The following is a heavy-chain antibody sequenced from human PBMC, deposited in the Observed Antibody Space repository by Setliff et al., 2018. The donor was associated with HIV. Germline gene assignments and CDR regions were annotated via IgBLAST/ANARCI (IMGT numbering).Heavy chain of an antibody. Sequence: EASVKVSCKAAGCTLTNYHMHWVRQATGQGLEWMGWMNPNSGNTGYAQKFQGRVTITADESTSTAYMELSSLRSEDTAVYYCARVGATPIDAFDIWGQGTMVTVSS. D-gene: IGHD1-26*01. CDR3: ARVGATPIDAFDI. CDR1: GCTLTNYH. V-gene: IGHV1-8*03. J-gene: IGHJ3*02. CDR2: MNPNSGNT.